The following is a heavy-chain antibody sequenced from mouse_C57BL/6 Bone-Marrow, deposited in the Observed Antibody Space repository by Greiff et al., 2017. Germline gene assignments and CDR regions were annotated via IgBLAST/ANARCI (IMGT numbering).Heavy chain of an antibody. J-gene: IGHJ1*03. CDR2: ISNLAYSI. V-gene: IGHV5-15*01. D-gene: IGHD1-3*01. CDR1: GFTFSDYG. Sequence: EVQRVESGGGLVQPGGSLKLSCAASGFTFSDYGMAWVRQAPGKGPEWVAFISNLAYSIYYADTVTGRFTLSSENAKNTLYLEMSMLRSEDTAMYYCARRKAYWYFDVWGTGTTVTGSS. CDR3: ARRKAYWYFDV.